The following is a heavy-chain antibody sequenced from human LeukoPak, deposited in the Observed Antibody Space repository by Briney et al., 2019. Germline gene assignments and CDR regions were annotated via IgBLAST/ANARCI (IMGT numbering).Heavy chain of an antibody. D-gene: IGHD6-13*01. CDR2: VQGSQNS. CDR1: GGYISTYC. CDR3: ARDNGIAAVIELFDI. V-gene: IGHV4-4*08. Sequence: SETLSLTCGVSGGYISTYCWNWIRQPPGKPLQWLGYVQGSQNSNYNPSLKSRVTISVDTSKNQFSLKLSSVTAADTAVYYCARDNGIAAVIELFDIWGQGTMVTVSS. J-gene: IGHJ3*02.